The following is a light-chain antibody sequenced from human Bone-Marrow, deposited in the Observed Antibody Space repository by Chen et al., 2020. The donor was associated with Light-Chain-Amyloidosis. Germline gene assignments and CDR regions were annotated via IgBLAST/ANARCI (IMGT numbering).Light chain of an antibody. CDR3: QVWDRSSDRPV. CDR1: NIGSTS. Sequence: SYVLTQPSSVSVAPGQTATIACGGNNIGSTSVHWYQQTPSQAPLLVVYDDSDRPSGIPERLSGANAGNTATLTISGVEAGDEADDYCQVWDRSSDRPVFGGGTKLTVL. CDR2: DDS. V-gene: IGLV3-21*02. J-gene: IGLJ3*02.